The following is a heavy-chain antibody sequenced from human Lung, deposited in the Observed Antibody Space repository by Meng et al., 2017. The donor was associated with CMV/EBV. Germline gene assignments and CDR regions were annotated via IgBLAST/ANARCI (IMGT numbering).Heavy chain of an antibody. J-gene: IGHJ4*02. CDR2: LIPVLNKA. V-gene: IGHV1-69*10. CDR1: GGSFSTYT. CDR3: ARGRGNQPLFDF. Sequence: QGQLVQSGAEVKKPGSSVKVACKTSGGSFSTYTFSWVRQAPGQGLEWMGGLIPVLNKAKSAPRFQDRVTFTADETTTTAYMELSSLTFEGTAVYFCARGRGNQPLFDFWGQGTLVTVFS. D-gene: IGHD2/OR15-2a*01.